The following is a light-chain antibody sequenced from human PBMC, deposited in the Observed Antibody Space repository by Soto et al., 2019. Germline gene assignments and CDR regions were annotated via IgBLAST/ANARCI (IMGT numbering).Light chain of an antibody. CDR2: DVS. Sequence: QSALTQPASVSGSPGQSITISCTGTSSDVGGYNYVSWYQRHPGKAPKLMIYDVSNRPSGVSNRFSGSKSGNTASLTISGLQAEYEADYYCSSYTSSSTRVFGGGTKLTVL. V-gene: IGLV2-14*01. CDR1: SSDVGGYNY. J-gene: IGLJ2*01. CDR3: SSYTSSSTRV.